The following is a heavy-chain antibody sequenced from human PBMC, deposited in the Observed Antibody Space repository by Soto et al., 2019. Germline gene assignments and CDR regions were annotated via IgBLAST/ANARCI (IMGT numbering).Heavy chain of an antibody. D-gene: IGHD2-15*01. CDR3: ASRPYCSGGSCYGPDY. CDR1: GGSISSSSYY. J-gene: IGHJ4*02. V-gene: IGHV4-39*01. CDR2: IYYSGST. Sequence: SETLSLTCTVSGGSISSSSYYWGWIRQPPGKGLEWVGSIYYSGSTYYNPSLKSRVTISVDTSKNQFSLKLSSVTAADTAVYYCASRPYCSGGSCYGPDYWGQGTLVTVSS.